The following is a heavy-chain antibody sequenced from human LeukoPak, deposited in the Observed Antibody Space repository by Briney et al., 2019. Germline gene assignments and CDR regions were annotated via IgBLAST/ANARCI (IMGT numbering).Heavy chain of an antibody. CDR1: GFTFSSHL. D-gene: IGHD6-13*01. CDR3: ASERPSSSWYDY. CDR2: IYQDGREK. Sequence: PGGSLRLSCAASGFTFSSHLMTWVRQAPGKGLEWVANIYQDGREKYYLSSVRGRLTISRDNAKNSLYLQMDSLRVEDTGVYYCASERPSSSWYDYWGRGTLVTVSS. V-gene: IGHV3-7*01. J-gene: IGHJ4*02.